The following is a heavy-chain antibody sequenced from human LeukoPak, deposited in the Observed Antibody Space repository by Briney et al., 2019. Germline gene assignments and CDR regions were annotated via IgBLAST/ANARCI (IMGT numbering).Heavy chain of an antibody. CDR1: GYTFTSYG. CDR2: ISAYNGNT. J-gene: IGHJ5*02. Sequence: ASVKVSCKASGYTFTSYGISWVRQAPGQGLEWMGWISAYNGNTNYAQKLQGRVTMTTDTSTSTAYMELRSLRSDDTAVYYCARDVHCSGGSCYFHPTWFDPWGQGTLVTVSS. V-gene: IGHV1-18*01. D-gene: IGHD2-15*01. CDR3: ARDVHCSGGSCYFHPTWFDP.